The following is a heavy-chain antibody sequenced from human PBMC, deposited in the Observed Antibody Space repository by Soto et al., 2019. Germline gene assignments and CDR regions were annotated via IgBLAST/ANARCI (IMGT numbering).Heavy chain of an antibody. CDR1: GFTFSSYA. J-gene: IGHJ4*02. CDR2: ISYDGSNK. CDR3: ERAGQLICSPSFDY. D-gene: IGHD2-2*01. V-gene: IGHV3-30-3*01. Sequence: QVQLVESGGGVVQPGRSLRLSCAASGFTFSSYAMHWVRQAPGKGLEWVAVISYDGSNKYYADSVKGRFTISRDNSKNTQYLQMNSLRAEDTAVSYCERAGQLICSPSFDYWGQGTLVTVSS.